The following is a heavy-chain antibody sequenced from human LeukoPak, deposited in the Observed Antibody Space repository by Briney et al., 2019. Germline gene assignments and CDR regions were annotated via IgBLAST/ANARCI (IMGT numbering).Heavy chain of an antibody. CDR2: IWYDGSDK. CDR1: GFIFSTHG. J-gene: IGHJ4*02. CDR3: ARGRGLGSGSYYYYFDS. D-gene: IGHD3-22*01. V-gene: IGHV3-33*01. Sequence: GGSLRLSCAASGFIFSTHGMHWVRQAPGKGLEWVAVIWYDGSDKYYADSVKGRFTISRDNSKNTLYLQMDSLRAEDTAVYYCARGRGLGSGSYYYYFDSWGQGILVTVSS.